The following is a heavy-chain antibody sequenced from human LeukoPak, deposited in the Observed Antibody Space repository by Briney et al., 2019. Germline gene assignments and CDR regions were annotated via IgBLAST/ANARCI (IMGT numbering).Heavy chain of an antibody. CDR3: VYVDTVMATGDF. CDR2: MSSSGRNI. Sequence: GGSLRLSCAASGFTFSNYEMNWVRQAPEKGLEWVSYMSSSGRNIYYADSVKGRLTISRHNSKNTLYLQMNSLRAEDTAVYYCVYVDTVMATGDFWGQGTLVTVSS. V-gene: IGHV3-48*03. CDR1: GFTFSNYE. J-gene: IGHJ4*02. D-gene: IGHD5-18*01.